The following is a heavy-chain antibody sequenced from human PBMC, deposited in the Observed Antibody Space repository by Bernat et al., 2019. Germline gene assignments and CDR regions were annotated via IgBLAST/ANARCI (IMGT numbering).Heavy chain of an antibody. V-gene: IGHV1-2*04. CDR1: GYTFTGYY. J-gene: IGHJ5*02. Sequence: QVQLVQSGAEVKKPGASVKVSCKASGYTFTGYYMHWVRQAPGQGLEWMGWINPNSGGTNYAQKFQGWVNMTRDTSISTAYMELSRLRSDDTAVCYCARGDRNGQQLVSFDPWGQGTLVTVSS. CDR3: ARGDRNGQQLVSFDP. CDR2: INPNSGGT. D-gene: IGHD6-6*01.